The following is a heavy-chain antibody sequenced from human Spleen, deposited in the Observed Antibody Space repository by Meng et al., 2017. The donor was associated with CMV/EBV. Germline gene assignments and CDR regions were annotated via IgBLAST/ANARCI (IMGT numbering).Heavy chain of an antibody. Sequence: GESLKISCAASGFTVSSNYMSWVRQAPGKGLEWVSVIYSGGSTYYADSVKGRFTISRDNSKNTLYLQMNSLRAEDTAVYYCARDSVATNDLVYYGMDVWGQGTTVTVSS. CDR1: GFTVSSNY. J-gene: IGHJ6*02. CDR2: IYSGGST. D-gene: IGHD5-12*01. CDR3: ARDSVATNDLVYYGMDV. V-gene: IGHV3-53*01.